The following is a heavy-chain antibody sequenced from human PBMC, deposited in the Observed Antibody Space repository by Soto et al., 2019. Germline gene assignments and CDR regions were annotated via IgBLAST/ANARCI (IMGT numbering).Heavy chain of an antibody. CDR2: ISYDGSNK. V-gene: IGHV3-30-3*01. CDR1: GFTFSSYA. D-gene: IGHD3-10*01. Sequence: QVQLVESGGGGVQPGRSLRLACAASGFTFSSYAMHWVRQAPGKGLEGVAVISYDGSNKYYADSVKGRFTISRDNSKNTLYLQMNRLRAEDTAVYYCARDRGMAPIYWYFDLWGRGTLVTVSS. J-gene: IGHJ2*01. CDR3: ARDRGMAPIYWYFDL.